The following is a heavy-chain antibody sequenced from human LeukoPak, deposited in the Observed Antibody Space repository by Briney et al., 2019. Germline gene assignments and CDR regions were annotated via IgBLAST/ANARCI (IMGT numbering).Heavy chain of an antibody. CDR1: GASVSSSH. Sequence: SETLSLTCVVSGASVSSSHWNWIRQLPGKGLEWIGCLSYTGKTDYNPSLTSRVPISLDTSKNQVSLKLRSVTAADTAVYSCSEGSFEPFGHWGQGTLVTVSS. V-gene: IGHV4-59*02. CDR2: LSYTGKT. D-gene: IGHD3-9*01. J-gene: IGHJ4*02. CDR3: SEGSFEPFGH.